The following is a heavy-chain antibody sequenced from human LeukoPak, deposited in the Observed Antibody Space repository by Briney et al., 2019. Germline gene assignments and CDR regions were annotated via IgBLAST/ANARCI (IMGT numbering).Heavy chain of an antibody. CDR2: ISSSSSYI. Sequence: PGGSLRLSCAASGFTSSSYSMNWVRQAPGKGLEWVSSISSSSSYIYYADSVKGRFTISRDNARNSLYLQMNSLRAEDTAVYYCARSRGKAFDIWGQGTMVTVSS. D-gene: IGHD3-10*01. V-gene: IGHV3-21*01. J-gene: IGHJ3*02. CDR1: GFTSSSYS. CDR3: ARSRGKAFDI.